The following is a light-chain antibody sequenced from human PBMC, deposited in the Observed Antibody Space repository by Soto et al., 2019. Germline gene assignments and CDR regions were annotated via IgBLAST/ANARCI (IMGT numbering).Light chain of an antibody. CDR2: EGS. Sequence: QSALTQPASVSGSPGQSITISCTGTSSDVGTYNLVSWYQPHPGKAPKLMIYEGSKRPSGVSNRFSGSKSGNTASLTISGLQAEDEADYDCCSYAGSSTYVCGTGTKLTVL. CDR1: SSDVGTYNL. V-gene: IGLV2-23*01. J-gene: IGLJ1*01. CDR3: CSYAGSSTYV.